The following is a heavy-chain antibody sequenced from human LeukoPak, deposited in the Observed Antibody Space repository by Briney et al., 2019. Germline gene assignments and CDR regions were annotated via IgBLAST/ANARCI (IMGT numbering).Heavy chain of an antibody. D-gene: IGHD3-10*01. Sequence: PGGSLRISCAASGFPFDDYGMLWVRQAPGKGLEWVSLISWDGGSTYYADSVKGRFTISRDNSKNSLYLQMNSLRAEDTALYYCAKDVKPAGSYYMDVWGKGTTVTVSS. CDR3: AKDVKPAGSYYMDV. CDR2: ISWDGGST. V-gene: IGHV3-43D*03. J-gene: IGHJ6*03. CDR1: GFPFDDYG.